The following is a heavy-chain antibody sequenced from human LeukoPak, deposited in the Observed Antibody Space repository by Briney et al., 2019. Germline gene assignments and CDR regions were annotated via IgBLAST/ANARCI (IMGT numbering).Heavy chain of an antibody. D-gene: IGHD5-24*01. J-gene: IGHJ5*02. Sequence: GGSLRLSCAASGFTFSSYAMSWVRQAPGKGLEWVSAISGSGGDTYYADSVRGRFTISRDNSKNTLYLQMNSLRAEDTAVYYCAKGVRGDGYNSLDPWGQGTLVTVSS. V-gene: IGHV3-23*01. CDR2: ISGSGGDT. CDR1: GFTFSSYA. CDR3: AKGVRGDGYNSLDP.